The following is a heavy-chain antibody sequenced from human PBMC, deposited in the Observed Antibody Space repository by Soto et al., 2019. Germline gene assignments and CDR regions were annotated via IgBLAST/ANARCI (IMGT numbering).Heavy chain of an antibody. V-gene: IGHV3-30*18. CDR1: GFSFSTYG. J-gene: IGHJ4*02. CDR3: AKDQGSSWYEIDY. CDR2: ISNDGSNK. Sequence: PGGSLRLSCAASGFSFSTYGMHWVRQAPGKGLEWVAFISNDGSNKYYADSVKGRFTTSRDNSKNTLYLQMNSLRAEDTAVYYCAKDQGSSWYEIDYWGQGTLVTVSS. D-gene: IGHD6-13*01.